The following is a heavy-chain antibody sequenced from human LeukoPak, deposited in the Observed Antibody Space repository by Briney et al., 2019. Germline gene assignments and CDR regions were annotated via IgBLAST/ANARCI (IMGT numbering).Heavy chain of an antibody. CDR3: ARQVDGGFDY. D-gene: IGHD2-15*01. Sequence: GESLKISCKASGYSFTTYWICWVRQMPPKGLEWMAIIYPADSDTRYSPSFQGQVTISADKSISTAYLQWSSLKASDTAMYYCARQVDGGFDYWGQGTLVTVSS. CDR2: IYPADSDT. V-gene: IGHV5-51*01. CDR1: GYSFTTYW. J-gene: IGHJ4*02.